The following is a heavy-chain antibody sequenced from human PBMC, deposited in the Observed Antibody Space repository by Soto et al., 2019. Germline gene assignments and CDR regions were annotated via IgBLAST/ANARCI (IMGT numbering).Heavy chain of an antibody. J-gene: IGHJ4*02. D-gene: IGHD4-17*01. V-gene: IGHV5-51*01. CDR2: IYPGDSDT. CDR3: ARHGTTVTTKTYFDY. CDR1: GYSFTSYW. Sequence: GESLKISCKGSGYSFTSYWIGWVRQMPGKGLEWMGIIYPGDSDTRYSPSFQGQVTISADKSISTAYLQWSSLKASDTAMYYCARHGTTVTTKTYFDYWGQGTLVTSPQ.